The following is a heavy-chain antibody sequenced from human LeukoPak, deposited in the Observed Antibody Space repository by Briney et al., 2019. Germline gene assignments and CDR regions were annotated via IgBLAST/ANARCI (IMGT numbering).Heavy chain of an antibody. CDR2: INHSGSI. Sequence: PSETLSLTCAVYGGSFSNYYWSWIRQPPGKGLEWIGEINHSGSINHNPSLKSRVTISIDTYKNQFSLKLTSVTAADTAVYYCAKVYSYGPKGDLWGRGTLVTVSS. CDR3: AKVYSYGPKGDL. CDR1: GGSFSNYY. D-gene: IGHD5-18*01. V-gene: IGHV4-34*01. J-gene: IGHJ5*02.